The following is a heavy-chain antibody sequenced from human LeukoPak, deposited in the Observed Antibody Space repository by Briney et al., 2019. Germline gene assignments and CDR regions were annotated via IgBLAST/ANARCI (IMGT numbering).Heavy chain of an antibody. CDR3: ARARGGITIFGVFTDHSFDY. V-gene: IGHV1-18*01. CDR2: ISAYNGNT. Sequence: ASVKVSCRASGYTFTSYGISWVRQAPGQGLEWMGWISAYNGNTNYAQKLQGRVTMTTDTSTSTAYMELRSLRSDDTAVYYCARARGGITIFGVFTDHSFDYWGQGTLVTVSS. D-gene: IGHD3-3*01. J-gene: IGHJ4*02. CDR1: GYTFTSYG.